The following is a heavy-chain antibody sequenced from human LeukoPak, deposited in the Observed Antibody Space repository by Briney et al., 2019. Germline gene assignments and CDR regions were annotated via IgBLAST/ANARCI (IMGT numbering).Heavy chain of an antibody. CDR1: GFTFSSYS. D-gene: IGHD3-10*01. Sequence: PGGSLRLSCAASGFTFSSYSVNWVRQAPGKGLEWVSSISSSSSYIYYADSVKGRFTISRDNAKNSLYLQMNSLRAEDTAVYYCARVGYGSGSYFESEYFDYWGQGTLVTVSS. CDR2: ISSSSSYI. V-gene: IGHV3-21*01. CDR3: ARVGYGSGSYFESEYFDY. J-gene: IGHJ4*02.